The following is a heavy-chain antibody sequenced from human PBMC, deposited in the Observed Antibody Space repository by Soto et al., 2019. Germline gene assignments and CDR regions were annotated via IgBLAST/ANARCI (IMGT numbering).Heavy chain of an antibody. V-gene: IGHV4-4*02. CDR3: ARYSASGLYYYFGMDV. Sequence: SETLSLTCAVSGDSISSSNCLSLFRHPPGKGLEWIGDIYHTGITNYNPSLKSRVTILVDKSKNQFSLKLTSVTAADTAVYYCARYSASGLYYYFGMDVWGQGTTVTVSS. CDR2: IYHTGIT. D-gene: IGHD6-13*01. CDR1: GDSISSSNC. J-gene: IGHJ6*02.